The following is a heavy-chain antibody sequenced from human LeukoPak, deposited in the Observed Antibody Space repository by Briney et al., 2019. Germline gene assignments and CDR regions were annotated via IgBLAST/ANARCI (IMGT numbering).Heavy chain of an antibody. CDR1: GFTFSRHG. J-gene: IGHJ5*02. V-gene: IGHV3-30*03. Sequence: GGSLRLSCAPSGFTFSRHGMHWVCQAPGKGLEWVAIISNDGSRKYYAHSVEGRLTISRDNSKNTLYLQMDSLRAEDTAVYYCARESIAYCGGDCYSWFDPWGQGTLVTVSS. CDR2: ISNDGSRK. D-gene: IGHD2-21*02. CDR3: ARESIAYCGGDCYSWFDP.